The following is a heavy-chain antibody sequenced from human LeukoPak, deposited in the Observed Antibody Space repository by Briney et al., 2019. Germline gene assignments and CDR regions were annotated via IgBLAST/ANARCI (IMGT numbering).Heavy chain of an antibody. CDR2: IYYSGSS. CDR1: GGSISSSSYY. D-gene: IGHD3-16*02. J-gene: IGHJ6*02. CDR3: ARSNYVWGSYRHTRESEYGMDV. Sequence: SKTLSLTCTVSGGSISSSSYYWGWIRQPPGKGLEWIGSIYYSGSSYYNPSLKSRVTISVDTSKNQFSLKLSSVTAADTAVYYCARSNYVWGSYRHTRESEYGMDVWGQGTTVTVSS. V-gene: IGHV4-39*07.